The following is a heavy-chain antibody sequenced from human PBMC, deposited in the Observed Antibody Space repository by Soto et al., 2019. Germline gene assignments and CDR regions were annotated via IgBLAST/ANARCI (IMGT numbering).Heavy chain of an antibody. CDR1: GYTFTSYG. V-gene: IGHV1-18*01. CDR2: ISAYNGNT. D-gene: IGHD1-26*01. Sequence: ASVKVSCKASGYTFTSYGISWVRQAPGQGLEWMGWISAYNGNTNYAQKLQGRVTMTTDTSTSTAYMELRSLRSDDTAVYYCASGELPYYYYAMDVWGQGTTVTVSS. CDR3: ASGELPYYYYAMDV. J-gene: IGHJ6*02.